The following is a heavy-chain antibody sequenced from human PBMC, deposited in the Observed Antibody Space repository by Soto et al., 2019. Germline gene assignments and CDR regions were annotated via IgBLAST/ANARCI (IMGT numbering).Heavy chain of an antibody. D-gene: IGHD6-19*01. J-gene: IGHJ4*02. CDR3: AEDRRRSSAYHDY. V-gene: IGHV3-30*18. CDR2: ISYDGSNK. Sequence: GGSLRLSCAASGFTFSSFGMHWVRQAPGKGLEWVALISYDGSNKYYADSVKGRFSICRDKSKNTLYLQMNSLRAEDTAVYYWAEDRRRSSAYHDYWDQGTLVTASS. CDR1: GFTFSSFG.